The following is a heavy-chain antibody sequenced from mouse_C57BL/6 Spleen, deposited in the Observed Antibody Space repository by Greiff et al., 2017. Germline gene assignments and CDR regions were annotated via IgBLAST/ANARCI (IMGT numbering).Heavy chain of an antibody. CDR1: GYAFTNYL. J-gene: IGHJ2*01. V-gene: IGHV1-54*01. Sequence: LQESGAELVRPGTSVKVSCKASGYAFTNYLIEWVKQRPGQGLEWIGVINPGSGGTNYNEKFKGKATLTADKSSSTAYMQLSSLTSEDSAVYFCARGGYSNYFDYWGQGTTLTVSS. CDR3: ARGGYSNYFDY. D-gene: IGHD2-5*01. CDR2: INPGSGGT.